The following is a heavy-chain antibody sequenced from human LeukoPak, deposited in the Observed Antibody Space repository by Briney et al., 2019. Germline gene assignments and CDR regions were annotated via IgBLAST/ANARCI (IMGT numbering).Heavy chain of an antibody. D-gene: IGHD5-12*01. V-gene: IGHV3-33*08. Sequence: PGGSLRLSCAASGFTFHTYVMHWVRQAPGKGLEWVAVIWYDGSNKNYADSVKGRFTISRDNSKNTLYLQMNSLRVEDTAVYFCASHGRLWGQGTLVTVSS. CDR2: IWYDGSNK. CDR1: GFTFHTYV. CDR3: ASHGRL. J-gene: IGHJ4*02.